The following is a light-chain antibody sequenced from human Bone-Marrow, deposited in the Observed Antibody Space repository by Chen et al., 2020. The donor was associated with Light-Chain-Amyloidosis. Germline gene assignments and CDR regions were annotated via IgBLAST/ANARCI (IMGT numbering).Light chain of an antibody. CDR3: QAWDTSSAP. J-gene: IGLJ2*01. V-gene: IGLV3-1*01. Sequence: SYELPQPPSLSVSPRQPASITCSGEKLGDRYACWYQQKPGQSPVLVIQQDNKRPSGIPERFSGSTSGNIATLTISGTQTEDEAVYYCQAWDTSSAPFGGGTKLTV. CDR1: KLGDRY. CDR2: QDN.